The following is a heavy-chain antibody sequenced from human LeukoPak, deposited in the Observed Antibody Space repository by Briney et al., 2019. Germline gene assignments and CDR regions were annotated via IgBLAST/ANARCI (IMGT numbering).Heavy chain of an antibody. CDR2: ISGSGGST. Sequence: GGSLRLSCAASGFTFSSYAMSWVRQAPGKGLEWVSAISGSGGSTYYADSVKGRFTISRDNSKNTLYLQMNSLRAEDTAVYYCAKGKYYYDSSGYKDDAFDIWGQGTMVTVSS. CDR1: GFTFSSYA. CDR3: AKGKYYYDSSGYKDDAFDI. V-gene: IGHV3-23*01. J-gene: IGHJ3*02. D-gene: IGHD3-22*01.